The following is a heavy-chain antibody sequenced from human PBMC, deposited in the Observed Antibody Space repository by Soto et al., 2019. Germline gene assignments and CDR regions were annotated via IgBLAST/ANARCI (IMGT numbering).Heavy chain of an antibody. CDR1: GYSFTSYW. D-gene: IGHD3-10*01. CDR2: IYPGDSDT. V-gene: IGHV5-51*01. J-gene: IGHJ6*02. Sequence: PGESLKISRKGSGYSFTSYWIGWVRQMPGKGLEWMGIIYPGDSDTRYSPSFQGQVTISADKSISTAYLQWSSLKASDTAMYYCARHRYYGSGSQYYYYGMDVWGQGTTVTVSS. CDR3: ARHRYYGSGSQYYYYGMDV.